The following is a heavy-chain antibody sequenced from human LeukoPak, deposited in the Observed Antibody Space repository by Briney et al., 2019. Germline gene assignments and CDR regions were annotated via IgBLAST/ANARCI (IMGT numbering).Heavy chain of an antibody. D-gene: IGHD2-15*01. V-gene: IGHV3-23*01. CDR2: STGTGYST. Sequence: GGSLRLSCAASEFTFSNYAMSWVRQAPGKGLEWVSGSTGTGYSTYYADSVKGRFTISRDNSKNTLYLQMNSLRAEDTAVYYCARDLVVGDAFDIWGQGTMVTVSS. CDR3: ARDLVVGDAFDI. J-gene: IGHJ3*02. CDR1: EFTFSNYA.